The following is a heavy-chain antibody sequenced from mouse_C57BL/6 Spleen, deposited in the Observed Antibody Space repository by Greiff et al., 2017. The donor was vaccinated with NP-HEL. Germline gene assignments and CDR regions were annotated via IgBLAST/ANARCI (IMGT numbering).Heavy chain of an antibody. CDR3: TTYDFATGEGDAMDY. V-gene: IGHV14-1*01. Sequence: EVQLQQSGAELVRPGASVKLSCTASGFNIKDYYMHWVKQRPEQGLEWIGRIDPEDGDTEYAPKFQGKATMTADTSSNTAYLQLSSLTSEDTAVYYCTTYDFATGEGDAMDYWGQGTSVTVSS. CDR2: IDPEDGDT. D-gene: IGHD1-1*01. CDR1: GFNIKDYY. J-gene: IGHJ4*01.